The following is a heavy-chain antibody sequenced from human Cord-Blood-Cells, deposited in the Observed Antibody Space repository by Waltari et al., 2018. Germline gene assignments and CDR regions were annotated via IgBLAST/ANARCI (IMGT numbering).Heavy chain of an antibody. CDR1: RDSDDSHSAA. CDR3: ARSSLSELLSDDAFDI. CDR2: TYYRSKWYN. Sequence: QVQLQQSGPGLVKPSQTLAPTCAISRDSDDSHSAAWNWISQSLSRGLEWLGRTYYRSKWYNDYAVSVKSRITINPDTSKNQFSLQLISVTPEDTAVYYCARSSLSELLSDDAFDIWGQGTMVTVSS. D-gene: IGHD1-26*01. V-gene: IGHV6-1*01. J-gene: IGHJ3*02.